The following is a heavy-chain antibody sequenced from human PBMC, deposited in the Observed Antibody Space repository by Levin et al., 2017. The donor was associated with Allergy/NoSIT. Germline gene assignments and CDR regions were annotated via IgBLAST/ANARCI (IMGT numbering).Heavy chain of an antibody. CDR2: ISSSSSYI. Sequence: GGSLRLSCAASGFTFSIHGMNWVRQVPGKGLEWVSSISSSSSYIDYADSVKGRFTISRDNAKNSLYLQMNSPRVEDTAVYYCARAESNCFDYWGQGTLVTVSS. J-gene: IGHJ4*02. CDR1: GFTFSIHG. CDR3: ARAESNCFDY. V-gene: IGHV3-21*01.